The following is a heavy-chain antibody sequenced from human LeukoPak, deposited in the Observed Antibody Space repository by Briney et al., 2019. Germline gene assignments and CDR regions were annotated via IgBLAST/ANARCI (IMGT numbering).Heavy chain of an antibody. V-gene: IGHV3-11*01. CDR1: GFTFSDYY. J-gene: IGHJ4*02. CDR3: ARGYGTGFNPKY. CDR2: ISHFGSNI. Sequence: GGSLRLSCAASGFTFSDYYMSWIRQAPGKGLEWVSYISHFGSNIYYADSVKGRLTISRDNAKNSLYLQMNGLRAEDTAVYYCARGYGTGFNPKYWGQGTLVTVSS. D-gene: IGHD6-19*01.